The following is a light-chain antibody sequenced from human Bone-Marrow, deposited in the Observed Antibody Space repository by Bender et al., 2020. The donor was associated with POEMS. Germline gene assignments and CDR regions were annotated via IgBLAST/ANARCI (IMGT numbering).Light chain of an antibody. V-gene: IGLV3-1*01. CDR3: QAWDSSVI. CDR2: QDT. Sequence: YELTQPPSVSVSPGQTASITCSGDKLGDKFACWYQQKPGQSPVLIIYQDTKRPSGIPGRFSGSNSGNTATLTISGTQALDEADYYCQAWDSSVIFGGGTKLTVL. J-gene: IGLJ2*01. CDR1: KLGDKF.